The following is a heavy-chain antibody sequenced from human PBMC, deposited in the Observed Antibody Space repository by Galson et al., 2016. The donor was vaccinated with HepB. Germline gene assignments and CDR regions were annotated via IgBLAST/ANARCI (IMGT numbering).Heavy chain of an antibody. CDR2: INPSGGST. D-gene: IGHD6-13*01. V-gene: IGHV1-46*01. Sequence: SVKVSCKASGYTFTNDYIHRVRQAPGQGLEWMGVINPSGGSTTYAQKFQGRVTMTRDTSTSTVQMELISLRSEDTAVYYCSILSSSWSEFDSWGQGTLVTVSS. CDR1: GYTFTNDY. CDR3: SILSSSWSEFDS. J-gene: IGHJ4*02.